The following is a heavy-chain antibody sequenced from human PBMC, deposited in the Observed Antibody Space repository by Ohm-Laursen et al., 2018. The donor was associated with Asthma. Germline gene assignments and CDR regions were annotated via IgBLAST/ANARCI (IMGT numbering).Heavy chain of an antibody. CDR3: ARDPHHYDFWSGYYYYYGMDV. V-gene: IGHV3-21*01. CDR1: GYTFSRYS. D-gene: IGHD3-3*01. J-gene: IGHJ6*02. Sequence: SLRLSCAASGYTFSRYSIHWVRQIPGKGLEWVASISTASSFIYYADSVRGRFTTSRDNARNSVYLQMNSLRAEDTAVYYCARDPHHYDFWSGYYYYYGMDVWGQGTTVTVSS. CDR2: ISTASSFI.